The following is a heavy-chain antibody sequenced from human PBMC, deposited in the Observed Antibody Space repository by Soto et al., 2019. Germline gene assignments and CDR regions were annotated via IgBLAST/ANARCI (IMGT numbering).Heavy chain of an antibody. CDR1: GFTFNNYA. CDR2: ITGGGAGT. Sequence: EVQLLESGGGLVQPGGSLRLSCAASGFTFNNYAMSWVRQAPGKGLEWVSTITGGGAGTCYADSVKGRFTISRDNSNNMLYLQMNSLRVEDTALYYCAKCFRNYAADNFDNWGQGTLVTVSS. J-gene: IGHJ4*02. V-gene: IGHV3-23*01. D-gene: IGHD4-4*01. CDR3: AKCFRNYAADNFDN.